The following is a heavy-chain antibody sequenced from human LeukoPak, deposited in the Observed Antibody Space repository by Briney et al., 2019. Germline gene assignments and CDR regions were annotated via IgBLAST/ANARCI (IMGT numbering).Heavy chain of an antibody. Sequence: NSSETLSLTCTVSGGSISSSSYYWGWIRQPPGKGLEWIGNIYYDTSTYYNPSLKSRVTISVDTSRNQFSLKLNSMTAADTAVYYCARTGKTLLNYDFDYWGQGTLVTVSS. J-gene: IGHJ4*02. CDR3: ARTGKTLLNYDFDY. CDR2: IYYDTST. CDR1: GGSISSSSYY. V-gene: IGHV4-39*07. D-gene: IGHD1-7*01.